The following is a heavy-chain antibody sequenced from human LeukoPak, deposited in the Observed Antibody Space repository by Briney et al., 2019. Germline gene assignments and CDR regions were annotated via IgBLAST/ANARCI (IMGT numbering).Heavy chain of an antibody. CDR3: AKGEAYYDSSGYYLDY. V-gene: IGHV3-9*01. CDR2: ISWNGGSI. D-gene: IGHD3-22*01. J-gene: IGHJ4*02. Sequence: GRSLRLSCAASGFTFDDYAMHWVRPAPGKGLEWVSGISWNGGSIGYADSVKGRFTISRDNAKNSLYLQMNSLRAEDTALYYCAKGEAYYDSSGYYLDYWGQGTLVTVSS. CDR1: GFTFDDYA.